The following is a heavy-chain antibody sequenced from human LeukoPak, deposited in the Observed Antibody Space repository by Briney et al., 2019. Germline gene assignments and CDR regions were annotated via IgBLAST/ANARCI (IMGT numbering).Heavy chain of an antibody. Sequence: PGGSLRLSCAASGFTFSSYATSWVRQAPGKGLEWVSAISGSGGSTYYADSVKGRFTISRDNSKNTLYLQMNSLRAKDTAVYYCAKDYYDASGYYNRFDYWGQGTLVTVSS. CDR2: ISGSGGST. CDR1: GFTFSSYA. D-gene: IGHD3-22*01. J-gene: IGHJ4*02. CDR3: AKDYYDASGYYNRFDY. V-gene: IGHV3-23*01.